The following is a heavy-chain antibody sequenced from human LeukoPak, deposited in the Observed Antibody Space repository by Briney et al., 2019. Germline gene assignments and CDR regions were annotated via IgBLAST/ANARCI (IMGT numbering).Heavy chain of an antibody. CDR1: GRPLRTYY. Sequence: KPSETPSLTCTLSGRPLRTYYWTWLRQPPGKGLEWIGYIYYSESTNYNPSLKSRVTISVDPSKNPLSLKLTSVTAADTALYFCARIASGSRYGWFDPGGQGTLVTVSS. CDR2: IYYSEST. D-gene: IGHD6-13*01. CDR3: ARIASGSRYGWFDP. J-gene: IGHJ5*02. V-gene: IGHV4-59*01.